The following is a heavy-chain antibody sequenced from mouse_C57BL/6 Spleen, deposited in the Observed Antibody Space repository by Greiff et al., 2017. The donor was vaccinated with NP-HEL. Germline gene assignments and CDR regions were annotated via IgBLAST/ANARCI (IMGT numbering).Heavy chain of an antibody. CDR1: GYAFSSSW. J-gene: IGHJ1*03. Sequence: QVQLQQSGPELVKPGASVKISCKASGYAFSSSWMNWVKQRPGKGLEWIGRIYPGDGDTNYNGKFKGKATLTADKSSSTAYMQLSSLTSEDSAVYVGAKTTVVSNWYFDVWGTGTTVTVSS. V-gene: IGHV1-82*01. CDR2: IYPGDGDT. D-gene: IGHD1-1*01. CDR3: AKTTVVSNWYFDV.